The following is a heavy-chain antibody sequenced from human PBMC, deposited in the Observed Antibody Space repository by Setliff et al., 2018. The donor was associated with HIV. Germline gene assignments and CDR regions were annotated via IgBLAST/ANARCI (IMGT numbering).Heavy chain of an antibody. J-gene: IGHJ5*02. Sequence: PSETLSLTCTISGGSFSSYYWSWIRQPAGRGLEWIGRIYSSGTTNYNPSLKSRVTMSVDTSKNQFSLKLTSVTAADTAVYYCARDRHSSGLGSYGPWGPGTLVTVS. D-gene: IGHD3-10*01. CDR2: IYSSGTT. CDR1: GGSFSSYY. CDR3: ARDRHSSGLGSYGP. V-gene: IGHV4-4*07.